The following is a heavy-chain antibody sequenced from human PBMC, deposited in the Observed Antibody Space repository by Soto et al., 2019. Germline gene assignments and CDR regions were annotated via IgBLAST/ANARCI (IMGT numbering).Heavy chain of an antibody. V-gene: IGHV3-74*01. D-gene: IGHD2-21*02. CDR1: GFTFSYYW. CDR3: ARGDRGAFAL. Sequence: EVRLVESEGGLVQPGGSLSLSCAASGFTFSYYWMHWVRQAPGQGLLWVSRIHSDGSSTNYADSVKGRFTISRDNAKNTVALQMNSLRVEDPGLYFCARGDRGAFALWGQGTMVTVSS. J-gene: IGHJ3*01. CDR2: IHSDGSST.